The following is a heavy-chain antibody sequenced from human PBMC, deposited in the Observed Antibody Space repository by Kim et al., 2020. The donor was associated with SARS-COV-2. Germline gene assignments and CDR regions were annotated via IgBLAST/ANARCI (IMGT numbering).Heavy chain of an antibody. CDR3: SRSLGYASGSSDY. V-gene: IGHV4-31*03. J-gene: IGHJ4*02. CDR1: GGFIGSGAYY. Sequence: SETLSLTCTVSGGFIGSGAYYWNWIRQHPGKGPEWIGYLHHSGDPYYNPSLRSRVTLSVDTSKNQFSLKMTSVTAADTAVYYCSRSLGYASGSSDYWGQGTLVTLSA. CDR2: LHHSGDP. D-gene: IGHD3-10*01.